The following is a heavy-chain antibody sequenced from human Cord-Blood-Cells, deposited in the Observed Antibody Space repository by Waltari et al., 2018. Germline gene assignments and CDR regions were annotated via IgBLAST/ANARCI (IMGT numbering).Heavy chain of an antibody. CDR3: ARPQYYDILTGYHDAFDI. Sequence: EVQLVGSGGGLVQPGGSLRLSCAASGFTFSSYWMSWFRQAPGKGLEWVANIKQDGSEKYYVDSVKGRFTISRDNAKNSLYLQMNSLRAEDTAVYYCARPQYYDILTGYHDAFDIWGQGTMVTVSS. CDR2: IKQDGSEK. J-gene: IGHJ3*02. D-gene: IGHD3-9*01. V-gene: IGHV3-7*01. CDR1: GFTFSSYW.